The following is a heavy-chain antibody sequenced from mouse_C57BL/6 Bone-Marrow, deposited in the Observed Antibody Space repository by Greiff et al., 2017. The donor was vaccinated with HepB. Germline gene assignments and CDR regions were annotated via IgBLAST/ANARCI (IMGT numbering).Heavy chain of an antibody. Sequence: QVPVQQSGSELRSPGSSVKLSCKAFDSAFFPIAYLCLVRQNPGRSFVWFGGILPSIGRTIYGEMFEDKATLDADTLSNTAYLELNSLTSEDSAIYYCARGASSGFRYYFDYWGQGTTLTVSS. V-gene: IGHV15-2*01. J-gene: IGHJ2*01. CDR1: DSAFFPIAY. D-gene: IGHD3-2*02. CDR2: ILPSIGRT. CDR3: ARGASSGFRYYFDY.